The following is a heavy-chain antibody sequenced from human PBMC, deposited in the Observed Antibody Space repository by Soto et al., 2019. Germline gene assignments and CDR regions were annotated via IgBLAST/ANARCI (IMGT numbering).Heavy chain of an antibody. Sequence: PGGSLRLSCTTSGFSFASFAMTWVRQAPGKGPEWVATISGSDGKTYYADSVKGRFSISRDTSRNTLYLQMNSLRADDTAIYYCAKWSYLDYWGQGTRVTVSS. D-gene: IGHD3-3*01. CDR2: ISGSDGKT. CDR3: AKWSYLDY. V-gene: IGHV3-23*01. J-gene: IGHJ4*02. CDR1: GFSFASFA.